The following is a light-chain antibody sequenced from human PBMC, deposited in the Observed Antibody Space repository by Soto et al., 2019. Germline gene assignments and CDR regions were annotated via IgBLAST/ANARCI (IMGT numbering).Light chain of an antibody. CDR3: LSKTSSISYV. Sequence: QSVLTQPASVSGSPGQSITISCTGTTSDGGGYNYVSWYQQHPGKVPKLLIHEVSNRPSGVSNRFSGSKSGNTASLTISGLQAEDEADYYCLSKTSSISYVFGTGTKVTVL. J-gene: IGLJ1*01. CDR1: TSDGGGYNY. V-gene: IGLV2-14*01. CDR2: EVS.